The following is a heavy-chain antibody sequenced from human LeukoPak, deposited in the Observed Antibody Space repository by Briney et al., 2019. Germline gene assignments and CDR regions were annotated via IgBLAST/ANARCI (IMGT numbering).Heavy chain of an antibody. D-gene: IGHD4-17*01. V-gene: IGHV3-48*03. CDR1: GFTFSSYE. CDR2: ISSSGSTR. CDR3: TRVQTTVTTLDY. Sequence: GGSLRLSCAASGFTFSSYEMNWVRQAPGKGLEWVSYISSSGSTRYYADSVKGRFTISRDNAKNSLYLQMNSLRAEDTAVYYCTRVQTTVTTLDYWGQGTLVTVSS. J-gene: IGHJ4*02.